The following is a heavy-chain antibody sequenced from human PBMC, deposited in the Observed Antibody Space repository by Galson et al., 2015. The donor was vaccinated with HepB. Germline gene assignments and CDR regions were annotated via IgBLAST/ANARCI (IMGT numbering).Heavy chain of an antibody. CDR3: AKNMSGFFGP. D-gene: IGHD2/OR15-2a*01. Sequence: SVKVSCKASGGTFSNHAISWVRQSPGRGLEWLGGIVPMFGTTNDAQKFQDRVTITADESTNTAYMELSSLRPEDTAMYYCAKNMSGFFGPWGQGTLLIVSS. V-gene: IGHV1-69*13. CDR1: GGTFSNHA. CDR2: IVPMFGTT. J-gene: IGHJ5*02.